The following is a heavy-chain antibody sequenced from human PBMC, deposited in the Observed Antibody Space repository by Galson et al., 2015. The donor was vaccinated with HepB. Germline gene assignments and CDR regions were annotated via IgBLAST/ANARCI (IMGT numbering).Heavy chain of an antibody. J-gene: IGHJ6*02. D-gene: IGHD4-17*01. V-gene: IGHV1-8*01. CDR1: GSTFTSYD. Sequence: SVKVSCKASGSTFTSYDINWVRQATGQGLEWMGWMNPNSGNTGYAQKFQGRVTMTRNTSISTAYMELSSLRSEDTAVYYCAGSDYAYYYYYGMDVWGQGTTVTVSS. CDR2: MNPNSGNT. CDR3: AGSDYAYYYYYGMDV.